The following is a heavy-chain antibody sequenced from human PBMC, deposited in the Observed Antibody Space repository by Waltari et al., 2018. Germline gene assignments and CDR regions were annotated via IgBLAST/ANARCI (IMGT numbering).Heavy chain of an antibody. Sequence: QVQLVQSGAEVKKPGASVKVSCKASGYTFTSYGISWVRPAPGQGLEWMGWISAYNGNTNYAQKLQGRVTMTTDTSTSTAYMELRSLRSDDTAVYYCARSITIFGVAPGWFDPWGQGTLVTVSS. CDR1: GYTFTSYG. CDR2: ISAYNGNT. D-gene: IGHD3-3*01. J-gene: IGHJ5*02. CDR3: ARSITIFGVAPGWFDP. V-gene: IGHV1-18*01.